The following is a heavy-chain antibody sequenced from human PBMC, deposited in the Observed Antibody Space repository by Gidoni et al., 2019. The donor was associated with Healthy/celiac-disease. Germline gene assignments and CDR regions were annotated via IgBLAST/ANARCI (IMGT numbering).Heavy chain of an antibody. D-gene: IGHD5-12*01. CDR2: ISTSGST. CDR1: GGSISSYY. J-gene: IGHJ5*02. CDR3: ARDRGYEGSDP. Sequence: QVQLQEPGPGLVKLSETLSLTCTASGGSISSYYWSWLRQPAGKGLEWIVRISTSGSTNYNPSLKSRSTMSVDTSKNQFSLKLGSVTAADTAVYYCARDRGYEGSDPWGQGTLVTVSS. V-gene: IGHV4-4*07.